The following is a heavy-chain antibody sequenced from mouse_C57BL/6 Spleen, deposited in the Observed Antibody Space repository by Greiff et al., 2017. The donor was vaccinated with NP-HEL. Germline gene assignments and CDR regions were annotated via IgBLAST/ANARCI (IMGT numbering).Heavy chain of an antibody. D-gene: IGHD2-4*01. V-gene: IGHV3-1*01. CDR2: ISYSGST. J-gene: IGHJ2*01. CDR1: GYSITSGYD. CDR3: ARGNDDYDGFDY. Sequence: EVQGVESGPGMVKPSQSLSLTCTVTGYSITSGYDWHWIRHFPGNKLEWMGYISYSGSTNYNPSLKSRISITHDTSKNHFFLKLNSVTTEDTATYYCARGNDDYDGFDYWGQGTTLTVSS.